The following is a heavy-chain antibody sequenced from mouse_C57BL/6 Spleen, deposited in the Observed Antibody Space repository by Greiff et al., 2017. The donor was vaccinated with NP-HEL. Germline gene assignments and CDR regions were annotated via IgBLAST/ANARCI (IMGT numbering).Heavy chain of an antibody. CDR3: ARSGDYDVGAFDY. CDR2: INPGSGGT. D-gene: IGHD2-4*01. V-gene: IGHV1-54*01. J-gene: IGHJ2*01. Sequence: VQLQQSGAELVRPGTSVKVSCKASGYAFTNYLIEWVKQRPGQGLEWIGVINPGSGGTNYNEKFKGKATLTADKSSSTAYMQLSSLTSEDSAVYFCARSGDYDVGAFDYWGQGTTLTVSS. CDR1: GYAFTNYL.